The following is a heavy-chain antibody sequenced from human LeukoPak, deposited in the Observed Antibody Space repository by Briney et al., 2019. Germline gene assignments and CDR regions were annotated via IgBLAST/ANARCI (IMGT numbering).Heavy chain of an antibody. CDR3: ARGVLDFWSGYIIGYFDY. V-gene: IGHV4-39*07. J-gene: IGHJ4*02. D-gene: IGHD3-3*01. CDR2: IYYSGST. CDR1: GGSISSSSYY. Sequence: SETLSLTCTVSGGSISSSSYYWGWIRQPPGKGLEWIGSIYYSGSTYYNPSLKSRVTISVDTSKNQFSLKLSSVTAADTAVYYCARGVLDFWSGYIIGYFDYWGQGTLVTVSS.